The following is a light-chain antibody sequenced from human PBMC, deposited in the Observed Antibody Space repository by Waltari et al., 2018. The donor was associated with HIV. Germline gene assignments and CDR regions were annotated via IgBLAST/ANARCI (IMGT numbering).Light chain of an antibody. CDR1: QSIRSN. J-gene: IGKJ2*01. CDR2: DSS. Sequence: EIVMTQSPDTLSVSKGERATLSCMASQSIRSNLAWYQQKPGQAPRLLIYDSSTRVTGVPVRFSGSGSGTEFTLTISSLQSEDSALYYCQQYNNWPPYTFGQGTKLEIK. CDR3: QQYNNWPPYT. V-gene: IGKV3-15*01.